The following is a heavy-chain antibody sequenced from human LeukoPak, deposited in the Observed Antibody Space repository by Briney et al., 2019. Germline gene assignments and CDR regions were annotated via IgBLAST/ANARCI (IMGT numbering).Heavy chain of an antibody. Sequence: SETLSLTCAVSGDSISNYYWTWIRQFPGKGLEWIGYVYSSGSTNYNPSLKSRVIMSVDTSKNQFSLRLSSVTAADTAVYYCARGVKQWLPFDYWGQGTLVTVSS. D-gene: IGHD6-19*01. V-gene: IGHV4-59*01. J-gene: IGHJ4*02. CDR1: GDSISNYY. CDR3: ARGVKQWLPFDY. CDR2: VYSSGST.